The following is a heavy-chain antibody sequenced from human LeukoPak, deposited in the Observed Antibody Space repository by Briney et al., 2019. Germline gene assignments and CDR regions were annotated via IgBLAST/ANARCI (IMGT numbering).Heavy chain of an antibody. Sequence: PGGSLRLSCAASGFTFSSCTMGWVRQAPGKGLEWVSTITDGGGHSYYADSMKGRFRVSRDNFKNTLYLQMDSLGAEDTALYYCAREPAGTYGRYHDYWGQGTLVTVSS. J-gene: IGHJ4*02. V-gene: IGHV3-23*01. CDR1: GFTFSSCT. D-gene: IGHD1-7*01. CDR3: AREPAGTYGRYHDY. CDR2: ITDGGGHS.